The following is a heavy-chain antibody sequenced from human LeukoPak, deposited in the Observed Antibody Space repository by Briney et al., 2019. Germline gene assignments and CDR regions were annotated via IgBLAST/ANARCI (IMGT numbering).Heavy chain of an antibody. D-gene: IGHD2-2*01. J-gene: IGHJ4*02. CDR3: GRSSRPLDCFDY. Sequence: ASVTVSCKASGYTFTGYYIHWLRQAPGQGLEWLGRINPNSGVTSYAQAFQDRVTLTRDPSISTAYIELSSLTSDDTAVYYCGRSSRPLDCFDYWGQGTLVTVSS. V-gene: IGHV1-2*06. CDR2: INPNSGVT. CDR1: GYTFTGYY.